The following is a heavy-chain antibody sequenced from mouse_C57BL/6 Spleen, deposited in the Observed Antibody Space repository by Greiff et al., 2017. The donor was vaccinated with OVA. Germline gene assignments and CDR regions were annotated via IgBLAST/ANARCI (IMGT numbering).Heavy chain of an antibody. D-gene: IGHD2-5*01. V-gene: IGHV5-17*01. Sequence: EVKLVESGGGLVKPGGSLKLSCAASGFTFSDYGMHWVRQAPEKGLEWVAYISSGSSTIYYADTVKGRFTISRDNAKNTLFLQMTSLRSEDTAMYYCAVYYSNYLFAYWGQGTLVTVSA. CDR2: ISSGSSTI. CDR1: GFTFSDYG. J-gene: IGHJ3*01. CDR3: AVYYSNYLFAY.